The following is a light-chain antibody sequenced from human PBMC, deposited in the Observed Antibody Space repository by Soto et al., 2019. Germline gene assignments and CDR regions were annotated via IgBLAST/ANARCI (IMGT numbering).Light chain of an antibody. V-gene: IGKV1-8*01. J-gene: IGKJ1*01. CDR2: AAS. CDR1: QGISSY. CDR3: QQYNSYSRT. Sequence: AIRMTQSPSSFSASTGDRVTITCRASQGISSYLAWYQQKPGKAPKLLIYAASTLQSGVPSRFSGSGSGTDFTLTISSLQPDDFGTYYCQQYNSYSRTFGQGTKVDIK.